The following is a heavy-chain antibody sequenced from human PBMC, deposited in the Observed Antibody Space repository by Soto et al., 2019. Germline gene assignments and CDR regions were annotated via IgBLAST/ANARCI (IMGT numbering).Heavy chain of an antibody. D-gene: IGHD3-3*01. CDR3: AKTTVLRFLEWLLSGYYYTAV. CDR1: GFTFSSYA. Sequence: PGGSLRLSCAASGFTFSSYAMSWVRQAPGKGLEWVSAISGSGGSTYYADSVKGRFTISRDNSKNTLYLQMNSLRAEDTAVYYCAKTTVLRFLEWLLSGYYYTAVWGKGTSLTVSS. V-gene: IGHV3-23*01. CDR2: ISGSGGST. J-gene: IGHJ6*03.